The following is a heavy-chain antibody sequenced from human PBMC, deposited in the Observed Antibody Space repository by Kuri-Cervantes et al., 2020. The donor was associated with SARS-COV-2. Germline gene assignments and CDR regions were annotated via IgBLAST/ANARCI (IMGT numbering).Heavy chain of an antibody. CDR1: GGSISSYY. CDR2: IYYSGST. CDR3: ARVRIFGVPGFAFDI. V-gene: IGHV4-59*01. J-gene: IGHJ3*02. Sequence: GSLRLSCTVFGGSISSYYWSWIRQPPGRGLEWIGYIYYSGSTNYNPSLKSRVTISVDTSKNQFSLKLSSVTAADTAVYYCARVRIFGVPGFAFDIWGQGTMVTVSS. D-gene: IGHD3-3*01.